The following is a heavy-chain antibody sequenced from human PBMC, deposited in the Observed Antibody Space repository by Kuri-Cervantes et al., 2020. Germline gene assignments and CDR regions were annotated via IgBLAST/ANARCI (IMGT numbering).Heavy chain of an antibody. V-gene: IGHV3-7*01. J-gene: IGHJ4*02. CDR1: GFTFSSYW. Sequence: GESLKISCAASGFTFSSYWMSWVRQAPGKGLEWVANTKQDGSEKYYVDSVKGRFTISRDNAKNSLYLQMNSLRAEDTAVYYCVRESPEWKVQGIMTFWGQGTLVTVSS. D-gene: IGHD3-10*01. CDR2: TKQDGSEK. CDR3: VRESPEWKVQGIMTF.